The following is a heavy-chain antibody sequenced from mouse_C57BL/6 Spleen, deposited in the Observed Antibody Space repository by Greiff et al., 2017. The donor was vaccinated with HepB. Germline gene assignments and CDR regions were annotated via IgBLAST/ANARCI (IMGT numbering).Heavy chain of an antibody. J-gene: IGHJ3*01. D-gene: IGHD2-4*01. CDR1: GFTFSSYG. CDR3: ARHGDYDGFAY. CDR2: ISSGGSYT. Sequence: EVQLVESGGDLVKPGGSLKLSCAASGFTFSSYGMSWVRQTPDKRLEWVATISSGGSYTYYPDSVKGRFTISRDHAKNTLYLQMSSLKSEDTAMYYCARHGDYDGFAYWGQGTLVTVSA. V-gene: IGHV5-6*01.